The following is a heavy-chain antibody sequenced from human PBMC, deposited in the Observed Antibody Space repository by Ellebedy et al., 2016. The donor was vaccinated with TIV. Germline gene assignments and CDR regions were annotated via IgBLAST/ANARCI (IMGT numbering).Heavy chain of an antibody. CDR2: MNPNSGNT. Sequence: ASVKVSCKASGYTFTSYDINWVRQATGQGLEWMGWMNPNSGNTGYAQKFQGRVTMTRNTSISTAYMELSSLRSEDTAVYYCARKGIRGGWFDPWGQGTLVTVSS. D-gene: IGHD3-10*01. J-gene: IGHJ5*02. CDR1: GYTFTSYD. V-gene: IGHV1-8*01. CDR3: ARKGIRGGWFDP.